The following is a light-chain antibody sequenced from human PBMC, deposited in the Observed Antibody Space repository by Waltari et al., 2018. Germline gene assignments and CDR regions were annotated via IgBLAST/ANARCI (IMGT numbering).Light chain of an antibody. V-gene: IGKV3-15*01. J-gene: IGKJ3*01. CDR2: SAS. CDR1: QSVSIN. Sequence: EIVMTQSPVTLSVSPGEGATLSCRASQSVSINLAWYQQKPGQAPRLLIYSASTRATGVPARFSGSGSGTEFTLTISSLQPDDFATYYCQQFNTYPIPFGRGTKVDIK. CDR3: QQFNTYPIP.